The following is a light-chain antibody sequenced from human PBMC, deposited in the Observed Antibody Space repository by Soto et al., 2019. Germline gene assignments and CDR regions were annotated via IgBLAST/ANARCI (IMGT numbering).Light chain of an antibody. V-gene: IGLV2-8*01. J-gene: IGLJ3*02. Sequence: QAVLTQPPSASGSPGQSVTISCTGTSSDIGTHGYVSWYQQNPGKAPKLVLYEVNQLPSGVPDRFSGSKSGNTASLTVSGLLAGDEANYVCRSYAGGNNWVFGGGTKVTVL. CDR3: RSYAGGNNWV. CDR1: SSDIGTHGY. CDR2: EVN.